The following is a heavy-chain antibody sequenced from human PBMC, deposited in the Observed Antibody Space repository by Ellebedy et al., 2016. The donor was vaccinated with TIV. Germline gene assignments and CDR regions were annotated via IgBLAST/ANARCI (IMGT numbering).Heavy chain of an antibody. CDR2: INTDTGNP. Sequence: AASVKVSCKASGYAFSGYDMNWVRQAPGQGLEWMGWINTDTGNPTYAQAFTGRFVFSLDTSVSTAYLEISSLKAEDTAMYFCVRDRRGAGPSQFGVDFWGQGTLVTVSS. D-gene: IGHD3-10*01. CDR1: GYAFSGYD. V-gene: IGHV7-4-1*02. CDR3: VRDRRGAGPSQFGVDF. J-gene: IGHJ4*02.